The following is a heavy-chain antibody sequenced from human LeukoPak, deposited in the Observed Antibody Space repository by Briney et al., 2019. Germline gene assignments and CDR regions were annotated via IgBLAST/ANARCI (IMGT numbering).Heavy chain of an antibody. CDR1: GGSFSGYY. CDR2: INHSGST. Sequence: SETLSLTCAVYGGSFSGYYWSWIRQPPGKGLEWIGEINHSGSTNYNPSLKSRVTISVDTSKNQFSLKLSSVTAADTAVYYCARGPLYYGSGSYYRFGGRGTLVTVSS. V-gene: IGHV4-34*01. D-gene: IGHD3-10*01. J-gene: IGHJ4*02. CDR3: ARGPLYYGSGSYYRF.